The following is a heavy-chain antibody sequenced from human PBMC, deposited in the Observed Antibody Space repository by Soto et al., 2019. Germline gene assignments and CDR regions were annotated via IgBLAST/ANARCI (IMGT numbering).Heavy chain of an antibody. CDR1: GFIFRNYW. Sequence: EPQLVESGGGLVQPGGSLRLSCAVSGFIFRNYWMAWARQAPGKGLQWVAVVKQDGSETHYVDSVRGRFTISRDNAKNSLYLQMNSLRADDTAVYYCTRDWDYWCQGTLVTVSS. CDR3: TRDWDY. J-gene: IGHJ4*02. V-gene: IGHV3-7*01. CDR2: VKQDGSET.